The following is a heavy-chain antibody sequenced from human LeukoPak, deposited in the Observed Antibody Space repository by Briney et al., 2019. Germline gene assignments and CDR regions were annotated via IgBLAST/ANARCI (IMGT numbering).Heavy chain of an antibody. Sequence: ASVKVSCKASGYTFTSYYMHWVRQAPGQGLEWMGRINPNSGDTNFAQRFQGRVTMTRDTSLSTAYMELSRLRSDDTAVYYCANLMTTVTAGPFDYWGQGTLVTVSS. V-gene: IGHV1-2*06. CDR1: GYTFTSYY. J-gene: IGHJ4*02. CDR2: INPNSGDT. CDR3: ANLMTTVTAGPFDY. D-gene: IGHD4-17*01.